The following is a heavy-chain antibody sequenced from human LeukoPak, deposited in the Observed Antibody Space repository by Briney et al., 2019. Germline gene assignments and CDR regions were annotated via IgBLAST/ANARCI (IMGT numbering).Heavy chain of an antibody. CDR3: ARFYDTLTGYPYYFAY. CDR2: IYTSGST. Sequence: SETLSLTCTVSGGSISSYYWSWIRQPAGKGLEWIGRIYTSGSTNYNPSLKSRVTMSVDTSKNQFSLKLSSVTAADTAVYYCARFYDTLTGYPYYFAYWGQGTLVTVSS. J-gene: IGHJ4*02. V-gene: IGHV4-4*07. CDR1: GGSISSYY. D-gene: IGHD3-9*01.